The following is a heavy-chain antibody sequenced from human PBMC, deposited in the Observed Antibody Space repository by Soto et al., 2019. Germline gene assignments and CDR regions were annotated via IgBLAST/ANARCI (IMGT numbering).Heavy chain of an antibody. CDR2: IFYSGIT. J-gene: IGHJ6*02. D-gene: IGHD3-3*01. Sequence: SETLSLTCTVSGGSISSTAYHWGWVRQPPGQGLEWIGNIFYSGITYYNPSLKSRVTMSVDTSTNQFSLNLNSVTAADTALYYCAKLPAISATDFYAMDVWGQGTTFTVSS. CDR1: GGSISSTAYH. CDR3: AKLPAISATDFYAMDV. V-gene: IGHV4-39*01.